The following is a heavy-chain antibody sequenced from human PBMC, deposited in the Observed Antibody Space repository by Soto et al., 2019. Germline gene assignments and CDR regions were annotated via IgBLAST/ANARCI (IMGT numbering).Heavy chain of an antibody. CDR3: AKGGSNWNYPDYYYGMDV. Sequence: GGSLRLSCAASGCTFSSYAMSWVRQAPGKGLEWVSAISGSGGSTYYADSVKGRFTISRDNSKNTLYLQMNSLRAEDTAVYYCAKGGSNWNYPDYYYGMDVWGQGTTVTVSS. J-gene: IGHJ6*02. CDR2: ISGSGGST. D-gene: IGHD1-7*01. V-gene: IGHV3-23*01. CDR1: GCTFSSYA.